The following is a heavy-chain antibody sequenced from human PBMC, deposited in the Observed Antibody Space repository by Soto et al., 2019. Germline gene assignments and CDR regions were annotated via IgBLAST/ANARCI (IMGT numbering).Heavy chain of an antibody. Sequence: SETLSPTCPGSGGAISSRSYYWGWVRQPPGKGLEWIGSIYYSGSTYYNPSLKSRVTISVDTSKNQFSLKLSSVTAADTAVYYCARDRTMVRGANYGMDVWGQGTTVTVSS. CDR1: GGAISSRSYY. V-gene: IGHV4-39*07. CDR3: ARDRTMVRGANYGMDV. D-gene: IGHD3-10*01. J-gene: IGHJ6*02. CDR2: IYYSGST.